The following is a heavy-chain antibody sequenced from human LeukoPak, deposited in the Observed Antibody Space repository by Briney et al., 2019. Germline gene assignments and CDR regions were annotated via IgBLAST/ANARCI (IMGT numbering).Heavy chain of an antibody. V-gene: IGHV4-39*01. Sequence: SETLSLTCTVSGVSISSSNSYWGWIRQPPGKGLEWIGSIYYSGNTYYNASLKSQVSISIDTSKNQFSLKLSSVTAADTAVYYCARRWVVVVPAAGHNWFDPWGQGTLVTVSS. D-gene: IGHD2-2*01. CDR1: GVSISSSNSY. CDR2: IYYSGNT. CDR3: ARRWVVVVPAAGHNWFDP. J-gene: IGHJ5*02.